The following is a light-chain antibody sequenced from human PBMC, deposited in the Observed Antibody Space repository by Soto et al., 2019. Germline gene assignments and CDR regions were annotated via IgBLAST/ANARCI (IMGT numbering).Light chain of an antibody. Sequence: IVMTQSPATLSVSPGERATLSCRASQSVSSSYLAWYQQKPGQAPRLLIYGASSRATGIPDRFSGSGSGTDFTLTISRLEPEDFAVYYCQQYGSSPLTFGGGTKV. CDR1: QSVSSSY. CDR3: QQYGSSPLT. J-gene: IGKJ4*01. V-gene: IGKV3-20*01. CDR2: GAS.